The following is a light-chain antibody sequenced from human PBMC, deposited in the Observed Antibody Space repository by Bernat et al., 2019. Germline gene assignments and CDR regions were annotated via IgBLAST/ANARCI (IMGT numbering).Light chain of an antibody. J-gene: IGLJ3*02. V-gene: IGLV1-44*01. CDR2: SDN. CDR3: SAWDDSLNGPV. CDR1: SSNLGSNT. Sequence: QSVPTQPPSASGTPGQRVAISCSGSSSNLGSNTVNWYQQFPGTSPKLLIYSDNQRPSGAPDRFSGSRSGTPASLVISGLQSDDEADYYCSAWDDSLNGPVFGGGTKLTVL.